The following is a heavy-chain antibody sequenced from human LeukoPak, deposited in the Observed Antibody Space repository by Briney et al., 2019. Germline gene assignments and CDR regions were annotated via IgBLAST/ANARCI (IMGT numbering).Heavy chain of an antibody. V-gene: IGHV4-4*07. Sequence: SETLSLTCTVSGGSISNFYWSWIRQPAGKTLEWIGRIYSSGSTNYNPSLKTRVTMSLDTSKNQFSLKLSSVTAADTAVYFCARETTGAGTARPFDYWGQGTLVTVSS. CDR1: GGSISNFY. CDR3: ARETTGAGTARPFDY. CDR2: IYSSGST. D-gene: IGHD6-13*01. J-gene: IGHJ4*02.